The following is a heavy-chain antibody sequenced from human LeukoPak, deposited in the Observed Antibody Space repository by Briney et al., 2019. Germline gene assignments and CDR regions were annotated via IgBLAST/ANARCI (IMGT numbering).Heavy chain of an antibody. CDR2: IYPGDSDT. CDR3: ARHLGYNYGNFDY. D-gene: IGHD5-18*01. J-gene: IGHJ4*02. V-gene: IGHV5-51*01. CDR1: GYSFTNYW. Sequence: GESLKISCKVSGYSFTNYWIGWVRQMPGKGLEWMGIIYPGDSDTRYSPSFQGQVTISADKSISTAYLQWSSLKASDTAMYYRARHLGYNYGNFDYWGQGTLVTVSS.